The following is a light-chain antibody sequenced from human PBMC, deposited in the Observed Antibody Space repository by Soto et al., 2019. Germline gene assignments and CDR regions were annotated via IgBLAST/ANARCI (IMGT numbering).Light chain of an antibody. CDR2: GVS. CDR3: QFCSLPLWT. Sequence: EIVLTQSPGTLSLSPGERATLSCRASQSGSDSYLAWYQQKPGQPPRLLIYGVSSRAYGIPDRFSGSGSGTDFTLTICKLHREEKAVYCLQFCSLPLWTFVQGTKVDIK. CDR1: QSGSDSY. J-gene: IGKJ1*01. V-gene: IGKV3-20*01.